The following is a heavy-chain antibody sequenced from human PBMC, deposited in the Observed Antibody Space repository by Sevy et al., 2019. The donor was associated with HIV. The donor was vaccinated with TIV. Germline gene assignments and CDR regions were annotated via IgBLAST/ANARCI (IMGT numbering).Heavy chain of an antibody. J-gene: IGHJ6*02. CDR2: IRYDGSNK. D-gene: IGHD3-16*01. Sequence: GGSLRLSCAASGFTFSSYGMHGVRQAPSKGLEWVAFIRYDGSNKYYADSVKGRFTISRDNSKNTLYLQMNSLRAEDTAVYYCANIGGGSAYYYYGMDVWGQGTTVTVSS. CDR3: ANIGGGSAYYYYGMDV. CDR1: GFTFSSYG. V-gene: IGHV3-30*02.